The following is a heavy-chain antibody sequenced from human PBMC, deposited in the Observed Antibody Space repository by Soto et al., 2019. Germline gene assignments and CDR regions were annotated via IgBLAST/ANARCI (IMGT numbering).Heavy chain of an antibody. CDR2: TYYRSKWNN. CDR3: ARGPAVAGTGDAFDT. Sequence: SQTLSLTCAISGDSVSSNSAAWNWIRQSPSRGLEWLGRTYYRSKWNNDYAVSVKSRITINPDTSKNQFSLQLNSGTPEDTALYYCARGPAVAGTGDAFDTWGQGTMVTVSS. CDR1: GDSVSSNSAA. J-gene: IGHJ3*02. D-gene: IGHD6-19*01. V-gene: IGHV6-1*01.